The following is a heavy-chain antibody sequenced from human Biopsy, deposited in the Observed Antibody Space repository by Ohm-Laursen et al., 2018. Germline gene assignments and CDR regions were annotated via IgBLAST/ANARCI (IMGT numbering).Heavy chain of an antibody. V-gene: IGHV4-39*01. Sequence: TLSLTCRVSGASVKTSGYFWAWIRQRPGKGLEWIGSIYNTETTFYNPSLKSRVTISVDTSTNQFSLKVSSVTAADTALYFCARHPTGFWFDPWGHGTLVTVSS. CDR3: ARHPTGFWFDP. CDR2: IYNTETT. J-gene: IGHJ5*02. CDR1: GASVKTSGYF.